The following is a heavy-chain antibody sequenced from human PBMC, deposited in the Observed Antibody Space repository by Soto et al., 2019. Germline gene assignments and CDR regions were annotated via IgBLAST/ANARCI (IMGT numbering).Heavy chain of an antibody. D-gene: IGHD2-2*01. V-gene: IGHV4-31*03. CDR1: GGSISSGGYY. Sequence: QVQLQESGPGLVKPSQTLSLTCTVSGGSISSGGYYWSWIRQHPGKGLEWIGYIYYSGSTYYNPSLKSRVTISVDTSKNQFSLKLSSVTAADTAVYYYARSCSSTSCYYPHFDYWGQGTLVTVSS. CDR2: IYYSGST. J-gene: IGHJ4*02. CDR3: ARSCSSTSCYYPHFDY.